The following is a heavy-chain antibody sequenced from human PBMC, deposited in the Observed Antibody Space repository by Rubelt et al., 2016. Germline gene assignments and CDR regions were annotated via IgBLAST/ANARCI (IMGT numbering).Heavy chain of an antibody. Sequence: EVQLVESGGGLVQPGGSLRLSCAVSGFTVSSNYMSWVRQAPGKGLEWVSVIYSGDSTYYADSVKGRFTISRDNSKNTQYLQVNGLRSEDTAVSYCAGDKTGTPYHFDYWGLGTLVTVSS. CDR2: IYSGDST. CDR1: GFTVSSNY. CDR3: AGDKTGTPYHFDY. D-gene: IGHD1-1*01. J-gene: IGHJ4*02. V-gene: IGHV3-66*01.